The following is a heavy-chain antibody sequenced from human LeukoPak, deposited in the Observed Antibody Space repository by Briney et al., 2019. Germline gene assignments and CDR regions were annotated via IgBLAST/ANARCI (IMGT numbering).Heavy chain of an antibody. Sequence: SETLSLTCTVSGGSISSYYWSWIRQPPGKGLEWIGYIYTSGSTNYNPSLKSRVTISVDTSKNQFSLKLSSVTAADTAVYYCARRTSGMMGVIDYWGQGTLVTVSS. CDR3: ARRTSGMMGVIDY. CDR2: IYTSGST. CDR1: GGSISSYY. J-gene: IGHJ4*02. V-gene: IGHV4-4*09. D-gene: IGHD5-12*01.